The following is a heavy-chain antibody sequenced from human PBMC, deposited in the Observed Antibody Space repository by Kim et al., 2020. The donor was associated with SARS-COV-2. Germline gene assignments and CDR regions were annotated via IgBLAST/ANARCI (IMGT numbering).Heavy chain of an antibody. Sequence: SETLSLTCTVSGASITSFHWSFIRQSPGKGLEWIADVINVGTTDYNPSLQSRVTLAIDTSKNQVSLRLTSVTAADTAIYYCATQLSDSQRSNTLASWGPGTLITVSS. CDR2: VINVGTT. J-gene: IGHJ5*02. CDR3: ATQLSDSQRSNTLAS. V-gene: IGHV4-59*08. CDR1: GASITSFH. D-gene: IGHD2-21*02.